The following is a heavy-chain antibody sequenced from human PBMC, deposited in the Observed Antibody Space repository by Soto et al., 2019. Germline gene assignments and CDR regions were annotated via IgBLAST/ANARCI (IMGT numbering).Heavy chain of an antibody. J-gene: IGHJ4*02. CDR3: ARDGGFSSGWTAYFDF. CDR2: IYGSGST. D-gene: IGHD6-19*01. Sequence: SETLSLTCTVSGGSIRDSYWTWIRQPAGKGLEWIGRIYGSGSTNYNPSFKSRVNMSVDKSENQFSLTLSLVTAADTAVYYCARDGGFSSGWTAYFDFWGPGTMVTVSS. V-gene: IGHV4-4*07. CDR1: GGSIRDSY.